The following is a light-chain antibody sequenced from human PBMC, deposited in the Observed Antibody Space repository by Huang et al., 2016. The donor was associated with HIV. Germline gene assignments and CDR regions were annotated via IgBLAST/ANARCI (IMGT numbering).Light chain of an antibody. CDR1: QAIGTY. CDR2: SSS. Sequence: IQLTQSPSSLSASVGDRVTITCRANQAIGTYLAWYQQKPGKATELLLNSSSTLRSGVPSRFSGGGSGTDFTLTITSLQPEDFASYSCQHLYTFGGGTKVEIK. V-gene: IGKV1-9*01. J-gene: IGKJ4*01. CDR3: QHLYT.